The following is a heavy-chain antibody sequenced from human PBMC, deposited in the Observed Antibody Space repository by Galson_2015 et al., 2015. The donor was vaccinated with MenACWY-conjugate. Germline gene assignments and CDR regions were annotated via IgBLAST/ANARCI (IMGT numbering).Heavy chain of an antibody. CDR1: GFTFSSFR. CDR3: ARTAGSVPP. J-gene: IGHJ5*02. Sequence: SLRLSCAASGFTFSSFRMNWVRQAPGKGPEWVSSISATSATIYYADSVKGRFTISRDNAKNSLYLQMNSLRAEDTAVYYCARTAGSVPPWGLGTLVTVSS. CDR2: ISATSATI. V-gene: IGHV3-21*01. D-gene: IGHD6-13*01.